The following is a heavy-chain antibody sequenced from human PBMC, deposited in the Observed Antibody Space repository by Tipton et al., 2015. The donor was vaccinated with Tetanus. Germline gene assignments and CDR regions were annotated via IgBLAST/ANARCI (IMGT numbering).Heavy chain of an antibody. D-gene: IGHD2-15*01. CDR1: GGSINDYY. V-gene: IGHV4-59*01. CDR2: ISHSGSA. Sequence: TLSLTCTVSGGSINDYYWGWIRQPPGMGLEWIGHISHSGSASYNPSLKSRVTISLDTSKNQFSLRLNSLTAADSALYYCARGSDAAKIHFWGQGTLVTVSS. J-gene: IGHJ4*02. CDR3: ARGSDAAKIHF.